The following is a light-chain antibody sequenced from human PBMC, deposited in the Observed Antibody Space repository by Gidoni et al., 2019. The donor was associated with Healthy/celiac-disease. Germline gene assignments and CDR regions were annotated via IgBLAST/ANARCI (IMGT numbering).Light chain of an antibody. V-gene: IGKV3-20*01. CDR2: GAS. Sequence: IVLTQSPGTLSLSPGERATLSCRASQSVSSSYLAWYQQKPGQAPRLLIYGASSRATGLPDRFSCSGSGTDFTLTISRLEPEDFAVYYCQQYGSSSLTFXGXTKVEIK. J-gene: IGKJ4*01. CDR3: QQYGSSSLT. CDR1: QSVSSSY.